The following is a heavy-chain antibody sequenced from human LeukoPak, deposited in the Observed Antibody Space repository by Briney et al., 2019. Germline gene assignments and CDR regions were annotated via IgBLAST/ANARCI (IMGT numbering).Heavy chain of an antibody. CDR1: GFTFSSYA. CDR3: ARDSLRYYYDSSGYFDY. J-gene: IGHJ4*02. CDR2: ISYDGSNK. Sequence: QPGGSLRLSCAASGFTFSSYAMHWVRQAPGKGLEWVAVISYDGSNKYYADSVKGRFTISRDNSKNTLYLQMNSLRAEDTAVYYCARDSLRYYYDSSGYFDYWGQGTLVTVSS. V-gene: IGHV3-30*04. D-gene: IGHD3-22*01.